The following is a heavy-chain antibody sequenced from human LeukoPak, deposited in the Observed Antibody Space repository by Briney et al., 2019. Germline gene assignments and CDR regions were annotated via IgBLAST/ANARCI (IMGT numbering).Heavy chain of an antibody. D-gene: IGHD5-12*01. CDR1: GGTFSSYA. CDR2: IIPIFGAA. V-gene: IGHV1-69*13. Sequence: SVKVSCKASGGTFSSYAISWVRQAPGQGLEWMGGIIPIFGAANYAQKFQGRVTITAEESTSTAYMELSSLRSEDTAVYYCARADSGYDNYYYYYMDVWGKGTTVTVSS. CDR3: ARADSGYDNYYYYYMDV. J-gene: IGHJ6*03.